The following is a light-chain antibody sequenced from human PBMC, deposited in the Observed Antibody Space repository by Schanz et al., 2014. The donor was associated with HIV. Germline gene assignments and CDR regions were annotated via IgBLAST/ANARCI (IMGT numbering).Light chain of an antibody. CDR2: DAS. CDR3: QQSHSPPLT. Sequence: DIKMTQSPSSLSASVGDRVVITCRASQNINTYLNWYQQKPGKAPRLLIYDASKLQSGVPSRFSGSGSGTEFTLSISSLQPEDFATYSCQQSHSPPLTFGGGTKIEIK. J-gene: IGKJ4*01. CDR1: QNINTY. V-gene: IGKV1-39*01.